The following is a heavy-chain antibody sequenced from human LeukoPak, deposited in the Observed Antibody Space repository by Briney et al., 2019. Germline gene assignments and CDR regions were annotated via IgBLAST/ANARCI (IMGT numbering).Heavy chain of an antibody. J-gene: IGHJ6*02. V-gene: IGHV4-59*01. Sequence: PSETLSLTCTVSGGSISSYYWSWIRQPPGKGLEWIGYIYYSGSTNYNPSLKSRVTISVDTSKNQFSLKLSSVTAADTAVYYCARWIRDYYYGMDVWGQGTTVTVSS. CDR2: IYYSGST. D-gene: IGHD2-2*03. CDR3: ARWIRDYYYGMDV. CDR1: GGSISSYY.